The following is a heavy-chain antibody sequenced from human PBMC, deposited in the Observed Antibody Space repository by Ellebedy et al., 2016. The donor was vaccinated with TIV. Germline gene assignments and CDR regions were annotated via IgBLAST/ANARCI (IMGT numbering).Heavy chain of an antibody. J-gene: IGHJ4*02. Sequence: GESLKISCAASGFIVSSNYMGWVRQAQGKGPEWVSFIRPDGRTLNADSVKGRFTISRDSSRNTLFLDMNNLRTEDTAVYYCARVNSGGGNWYHFDYWGQGTLVTVSS. CDR1: GFIVSSNY. CDR2: IRPDGRT. V-gene: IGHV3-53*01. D-gene: IGHD1-1*01. CDR3: ARVNSGGGNWYHFDY.